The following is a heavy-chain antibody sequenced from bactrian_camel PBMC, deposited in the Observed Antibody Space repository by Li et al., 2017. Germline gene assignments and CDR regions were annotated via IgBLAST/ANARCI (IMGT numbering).Heavy chain of an antibody. J-gene: IGHJ4*01. Sequence: HVQLVESGGGSVQAGGSLRVSCAASGAIYRSYCLGWFRQPPGKQREGVATIDSGGETWYAGSVKGRFTISQDSARNTVYLQMNNLQPEDTATYYCAGGRGSRGEHCYSLNYWGQGTQVTVS. D-gene: IGHD6*01. CDR2: IDSGGET. V-gene: IGHV3S53*01. CDR3: AGGRGSRGEHCYSLNY. CDR1: GAIYRSYC.